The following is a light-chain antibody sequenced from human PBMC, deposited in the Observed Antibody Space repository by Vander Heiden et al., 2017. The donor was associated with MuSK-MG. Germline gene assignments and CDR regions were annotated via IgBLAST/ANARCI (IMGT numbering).Light chain of an antibody. J-gene: IGLJ2*01. V-gene: IGLV3-1*01. CDR3: QTWDSSTEV. CDR1: QLVEKF. CDR2: QDT. Sequence: SYELPQPPSVSLSPGQTASVAGSGYQLVEKFVYWYQQKPGQSPGWVNYQDTKRPSGIPERFSGSNSGKTATLTISGTQAMDEADDYCQTWDSSTEVFGGGTKL.